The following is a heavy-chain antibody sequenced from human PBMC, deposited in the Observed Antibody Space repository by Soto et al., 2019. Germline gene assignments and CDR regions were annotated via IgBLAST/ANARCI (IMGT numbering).Heavy chain of an antibody. D-gene: IGHD6-19*01. V-gene: IGHV3-30*03. J-gene: IGHJ4*02. CDR2: ISYDASNK. Sequence: QVQLVESGGTVVQPGRSLRLSCAASGFTFSSYALHWVRQAPGKGLEWVTLISYDASNKYYGNSVKGRFTISRDNSKNTLYLQMDSLRAEATAVYYCASSSGWGIDYWGQGTLVTVSS. CDR1: GFTFSSYA. CDR3: ASSSGWGIDY.